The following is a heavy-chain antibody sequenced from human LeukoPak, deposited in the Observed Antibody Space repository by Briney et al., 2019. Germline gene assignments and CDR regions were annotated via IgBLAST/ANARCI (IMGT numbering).Heavy chain of an antibody. J-gene: IGHJ5*02. CDR3: ARDKRGANWFDP. D-gene: IGHD1-26*01. V-gene: IGHV3-21*01. CDR2: ISGSSTYI. CDR1: GFAFSTYT. Sequence: SGGSLRLSCSASGFAFSTYTLDWVRQAPGNWLHRVSSISGSSTYIRYADSVKGRCTISRDSAQNSLYLQMNSLRAEDTAVYYCARDKRGANWFDPWGQGTLVTVSS.